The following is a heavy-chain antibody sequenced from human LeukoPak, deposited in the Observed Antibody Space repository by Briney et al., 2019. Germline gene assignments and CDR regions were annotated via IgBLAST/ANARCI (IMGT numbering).Heavy chain of an antibody. CDR1: GGTFSSYA. CDR3: ARDRSAGTTDDAFDI. Sequence: ASVKVSCKASGGTFSSYAISWVRQAPGQGLEWMGGIIPIFGTANYAQKFQGRVTITADESTSTAYMELSSLRSEDTAVYYCARDRSAGTTDDAFDIWGQGTMVTVSS. CDR2: IIPIFGTA. V-gene: IGHV1-69*13. D-gene: IGHD1-7*01. J-gene: IGHJ3*02.